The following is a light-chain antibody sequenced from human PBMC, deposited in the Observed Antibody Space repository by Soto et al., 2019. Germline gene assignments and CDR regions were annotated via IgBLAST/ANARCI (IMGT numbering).Light chain of an antibody. CDR3: AAWDGSLNNVL. Sequence: QSVLTQPPSASGTPGQRVTISCSGSGSSIGTNTVNWYRQLPVTAPKLLTYGNNQRPSGVPDRFSGSKSGTSASLAISGLQYEDEDDYYCAAWDGSLNNVLFGGGTKLTVL. CDR1: GSSIGTNT. CDR2: GNN. J-gene: IGLJ2*01. V-gene: IGLV1-44*01.